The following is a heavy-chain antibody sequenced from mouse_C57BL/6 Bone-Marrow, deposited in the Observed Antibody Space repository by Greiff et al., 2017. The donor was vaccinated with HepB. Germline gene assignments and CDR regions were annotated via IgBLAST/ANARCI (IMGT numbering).Heavy chain of an antibody. J-gene: IGHJ1*03. D-gene: IGHD2-4*01. V-gene: IGHV5-15*04. Sequence: EVKLVESGGGLVQPGGSLKLSCAASGFTFSDYGMAWVRQAPRKGPEWVAFISNLAYSIYYADTVTGRFTISRENAKNTLYLEMSSLRSEDTAMYYCARRFYYDYDEGYFDVWGTGTTVTVSS. CDR3: ARRFYYDYDEGYFDV. CDR1: GFTFSDYG. CDR2: ISNLAYSI.